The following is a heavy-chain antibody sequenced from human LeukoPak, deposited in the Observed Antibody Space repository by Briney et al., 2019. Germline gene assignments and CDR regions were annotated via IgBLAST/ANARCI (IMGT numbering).Heavy chain of an antibody. CDR3: SRESGPFCPFGH. J-gene: IGHJ4*02. D-gene: IGHD1-26*01. Sequence: SGTLSVTCGVSGGSITTTNYWSWVRQPPGGGLEWIGEISLAGRTRYNPSLKSRVNISIDESKNHLYLNLASVTAADTAVYYCSRESGPFCPFGHWGQGTLVAVTS. CDR1: GGSITTTNY. V-gene: IGHV4-4*02. CDR2: ISLAGRT.